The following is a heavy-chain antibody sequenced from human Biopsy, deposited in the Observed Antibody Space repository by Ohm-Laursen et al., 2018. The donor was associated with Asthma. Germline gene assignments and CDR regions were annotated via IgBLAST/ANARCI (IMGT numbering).Heavy chain of an antibody. CDR2: ISYDGSSI. CDR3: AKEGVAGTHIED. CDR1: RFTYE. J-gene: IGHJ4*02. D-gene: IGHD6-19*01. V-gene: IGHV3-30*09. Sequence: SLRLSCAASRFTYETHWVRQAPGKGLEGVAVISYDGSSIYYADSVKGRFAISRDNSKNTLSLQMNSLTAEDTAVYYCAKEGVAGTHIEDWGQGTLVTVSS.